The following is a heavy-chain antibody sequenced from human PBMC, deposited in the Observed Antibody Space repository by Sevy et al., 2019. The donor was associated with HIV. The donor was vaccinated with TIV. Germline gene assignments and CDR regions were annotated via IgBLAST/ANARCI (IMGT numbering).Heavy chain of an antibody. CDR1: GFTFSRYW. D-gene: IGHD5-18*01. J-gene: IGHJ4*02. Sequence: GGSLRLSCATSGFTFSRYWMNWVRQAPGKGLEWVANIKQDGSEKYYVDSVKGRFTISRDNAKNSLYLQMNSLRAEDTAVYYCARAVLETAMVLNRGQGTLVTVSS. V-gene: IGHV3-7*04. CDR2: IKQDGSEK. CDR3: ARAVLETAMVLN.